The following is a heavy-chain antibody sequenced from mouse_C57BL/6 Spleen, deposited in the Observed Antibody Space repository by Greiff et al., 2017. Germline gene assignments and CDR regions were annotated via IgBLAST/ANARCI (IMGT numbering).Heavy chain of an antibody. Sequence: QVQLQQSGAELVKPGASVTLSCKASGYTFTDYEMHWVQQTPVQGLEWIGVIDPETGGTTYNQKFKGKAILTVDKSSSTAYMELRSLTSEDSAVYYCTRWSYYANWGQGTLVTVSA. J-gene: IGHJ3*01. CDR1: GYTFTDYE. V-gene: IGHV1-15*01. CDR2: IDPETGGT. CDR3: TRWSYYAN. D-gene: IGHD1-1*01.